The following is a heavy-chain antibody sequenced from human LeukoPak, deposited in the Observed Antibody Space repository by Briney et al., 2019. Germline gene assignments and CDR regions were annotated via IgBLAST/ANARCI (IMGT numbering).Heavy chain of an antibody. CDR3: ARTYTVTAPYFDY. V-gene: IGHV1-2*02. CDR1: GYTLTGYY. D-gene: IGHD4-17*01. J-gene: IGHJ4*02. Sequence: ASVKVSCKASGYTLTGYYMHWVRQAPGQGLEWMGWINPNSGGTNYAQKFQGRVTMTRDTSISTAYMELGRLTSDDTAVYYCARTYTVTAPYFDYWRQGTLVTVSS. CDR2: INPNSGGT.